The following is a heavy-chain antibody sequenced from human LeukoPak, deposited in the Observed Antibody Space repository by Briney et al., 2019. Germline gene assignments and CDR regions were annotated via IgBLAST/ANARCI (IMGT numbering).Heavy chain of an antibody. V-gene: IGHV3-30*04. CDR2: ISYDGSNK. Sequence: GGSLRLSCAASGFTFSSYAMHWVRQAPGKGLEWVALISYDGSNKNYADSVKGRLTISRDISKNTLYVQMNSLRPEDTAVYYCARHVPGGRNILTGYYKGHFDYWGQGTLVTVSS. D-gene: IGHD3-9*01. CDR1: GFTFSSYA. J-gene: IGHJ4*02. CDR3: ARHVPGGRNILTGYYKGHFDY.